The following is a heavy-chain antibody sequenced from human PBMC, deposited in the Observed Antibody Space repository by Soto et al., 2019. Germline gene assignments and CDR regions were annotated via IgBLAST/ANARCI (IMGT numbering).Heavy chain of an antibody. V-gene: IGHV4-34*01. J-gene: IGHJ4*02. CDR1: GVSFSGYY. CDR3: ARGRYYFDY. CDR2: INHSGST. Sequence: SETLSLTCAVYGVSFSGYYWSWIRQPPGKGLEWIGEINHSGSTNYNPSLKSRFTISVDTSKNQFSLKLSSGTAADTAVYYCARGRYYFDYWGQVTLVTVSS.